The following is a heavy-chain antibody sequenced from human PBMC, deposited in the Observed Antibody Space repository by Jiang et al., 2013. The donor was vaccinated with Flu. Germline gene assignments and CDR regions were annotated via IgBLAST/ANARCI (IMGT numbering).Heavy chain of an antibody. CDR2: IYYSGST. Sequence: PGLVKPSETLSLTCTVSGGSISSYYWSWIRQPPGKGLEWIGYIYYSGSTNYNPSLKSRVTISVDTSKNQFSLKLSSVTAADTAVYYCARDSTGDRIRFDYWGQGTLVTVSS. CDR1: GGSISSYY. V-gene: IGHV4-59*01. J-gene: IGHJ4*02. CDR3: ARDSTGDRIRFDY. D-gene: IGHD7-27*01.